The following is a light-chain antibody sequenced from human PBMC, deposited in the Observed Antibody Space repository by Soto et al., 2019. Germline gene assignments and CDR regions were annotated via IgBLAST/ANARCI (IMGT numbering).Light chain of an antibody. CDR1: NIGSKS. CDR3: QLWVSSSHHFYA. CDR2: NDR. Sequence: SCELTQPPSVSVAPGQTARITCGGDNIGSKSVHWYQQKPGQAPVLVVYNDRDRPSGIPERFSGSNSGNTATLTISRVEAGDEADYYCQLWVSSSHHFYAFGTGTKVTVL. J-gene: IGLJ1*01. V-gene: IGLV3-21*02.